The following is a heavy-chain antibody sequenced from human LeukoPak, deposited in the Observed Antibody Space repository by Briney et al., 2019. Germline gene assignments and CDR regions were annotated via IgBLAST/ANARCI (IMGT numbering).Heavy chain of an antibody. D-gene: IGHD1-1*01. CDR1: GGSISSGSYY. J-gene: IGHJ3*02. V-gene: IGHV4-61*02. CDR2: IYTSGST. CDR3: ARDGFGYIDI. Sequence: SQTLSLTCTVSGGSISSGSYYWSWIRQPAGKGLEWIGRIYTSGSTNYNPSLKSRVTISVDTSKNQFSLKLSSVTAADTAVYYCARDGFGYIDIWGQGTMVTVSS.